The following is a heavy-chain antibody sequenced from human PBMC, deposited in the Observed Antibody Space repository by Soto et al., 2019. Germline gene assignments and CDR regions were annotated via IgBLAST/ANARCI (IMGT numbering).Heavy chain of an antibody. CDR1: GYTFTSYG. Sequence: QVQLVQSGAEVKKPGASVKVSCKASGYTFTSYGISWVRQAPGQGLEWMGWISAYNGNTNYAQKLQGRVTMTTDTATSTAYMELRSLRSDATAGNYGARAPFDDLGRGEPAPYFDSWGQGTLVTVSS. J-gene: IGHJ4*02. V-gene: IGHV1-18*01. CDR3: ARAPFDDLGRGEPAPYFDS. D-gene: IGHD3-10*01. CDR2: ISAYNGNT.